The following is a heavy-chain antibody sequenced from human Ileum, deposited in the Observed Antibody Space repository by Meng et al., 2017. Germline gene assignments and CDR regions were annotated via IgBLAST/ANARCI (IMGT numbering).Heavy chain of an antibody. CDR3: ARDLIVVVTAGRPRDAFDI. Sequence: GESLKISCAASGFTFSDYYMNWVRQAPGKGLEWVSSISSSSTLYYADSMKGRFTISRDNAQNSLYLQMNSQRAEDTAVYSCARDLIVVVTAGRPRDAFDIWGQGTMVTVSS. V-gene: IGHV3-69-1*01. CDR1: GFTFSDYY. CDR2: ISSSSTL. J-gene: IGHJ3*02. D-gene: IGHD2-21*02.